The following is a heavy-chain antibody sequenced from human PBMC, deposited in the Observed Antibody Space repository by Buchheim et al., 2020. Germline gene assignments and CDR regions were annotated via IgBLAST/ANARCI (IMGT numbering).Heavy chain of an antibody. V-gene: IGHV3-48*01. CDR3: ARVAQSSHRQNWFDP. Sequence: EVQLVESGGGLVQPGGSLRLSCAASGFTFSSYSMNWVRQAPGKGLEWVSYISSSSSTIYYADSVKGRFTISRDNAKNSLYLQMNSLRAEDTAVYCCARVAQSSHRQNWFDPWGQGTL. CDR1: GFTFSSYS. D-gene: IGHD6-6*01. J-gene: IGHJ5*02. CDR2: ISSSSSTI.